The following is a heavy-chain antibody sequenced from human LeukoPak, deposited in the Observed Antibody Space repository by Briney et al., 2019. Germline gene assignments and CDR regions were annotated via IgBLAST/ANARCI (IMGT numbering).Heavy chain of an antibody. V-gene: IGHV4-30-4*01. Sequence: PSETLSLTCTVSGGSISRGDYVGSWIRKPPGKGLEWIAYMYYSGSTYYNPSLKSRVTMSADTSKNQLSLKLSSVTAADTAVYYCARPYYYDSRIDPWGQGSLVTVSS. CDR3: ARPYYYDSRIDP. J-gene: IGHJ5*02. CDR1: GGSISRGDYV. CDR2: MYYSGST. D-gene: IGHD3-22*01.